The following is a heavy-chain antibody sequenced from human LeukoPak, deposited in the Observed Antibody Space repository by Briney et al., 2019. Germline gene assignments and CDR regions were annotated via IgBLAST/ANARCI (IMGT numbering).Heavy chain of an antibody. CDR2: LNSNSGNT. Sequence: GASVKVSCKASGYTFTSYDINWVRQATGQGLEWMGWLNSNSGNTGYAQKFQGRVTMTRNTSISTAYMELSSLRFEDTAVYYCAVISSAYDAFDIWGQGTMVIVSS. D-gene: IGHD3-22*01. CDR1: GYTFTSYD. J-gene: IGHJ3*02. V-gene: IGHV1-8*01. CDR3: AVISSAYDAFDI.